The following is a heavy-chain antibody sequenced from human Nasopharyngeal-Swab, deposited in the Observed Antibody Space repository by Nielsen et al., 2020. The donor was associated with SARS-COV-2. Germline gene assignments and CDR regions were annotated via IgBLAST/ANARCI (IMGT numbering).Heavy chain of an antibody. V-gene: IGHV3-30*18. D-gene: IGHD5-24*01. CDR1: GFSFRSYG. Sequence: GGSLRLSCAASGFSFRSYGMHWVRQAPGKGLEWVAVISYDGSNKYYADSVKGRFTISRDNSKNTLYLQMNSLRAEDTAVYYCAKGLEMATADYWGQGTLVTVSS. J-gene: IGHJ4*02. CDR3: AKGLEMATADY. CDR2: ISYDGSNK.